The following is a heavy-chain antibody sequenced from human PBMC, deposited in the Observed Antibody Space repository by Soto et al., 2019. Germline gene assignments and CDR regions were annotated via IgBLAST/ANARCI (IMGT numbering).Heavy chain of an antibody. D-gene: IGHD3-3*01. J-gene: IGHJ6*02. Sequence: TPSHTCSVSCDSPGSGDKYWSWIPQPPRKGLEWIGYVYYSGSTYYNPSLKSRVTMSVDTSENQFALKLRSVTAADTAVYYCARDKRITIFGVVIEGDPTDYYGMDVWGQGTTVTVSS. CDR2: VYYSGST. V-gene: IGHV4-30-4*01. CDR1: CDSPGSGDKY. CDR3: ARDKRITIFGVVIEGDPTDYYGMDV.